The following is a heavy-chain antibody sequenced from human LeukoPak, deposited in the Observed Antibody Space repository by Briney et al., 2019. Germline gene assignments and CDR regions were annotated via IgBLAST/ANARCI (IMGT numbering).Heavy chain of an antibody. CDR3: ARLYDFWSGSFVR. Sequence: GGSLRLSCTASDFIIGSNYMSWVRQAPGKGLEWVSVIYRGGNTYYADSVKGRFTISRDNSKNTLYLQMNSLRAEDTAVYYCARLYDFWSGSFVRWGQGTLVTVSS. V-gene: IGHV3-53*01. CDR2: IYRGGNT. CDR1: DFIIGSNY. J-gene: IGHJ4*02. D-gene: IGHD3-3*01.